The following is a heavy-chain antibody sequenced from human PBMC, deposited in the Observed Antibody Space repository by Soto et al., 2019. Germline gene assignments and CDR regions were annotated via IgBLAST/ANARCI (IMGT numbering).Heavy chain of an antibody. CDR2: ISGSGGST. V-gene: IGHV3-23*01. CDR3: AKTPNQYGYDSSGYPSHFDY. CDR1: GFTFSSYA. D-gene: IGHD3-22*01. J-gene: IGHJ4*02. Sequence: EVQLLESGGGLVQPGGSLRLSCAASGFTFSSYAMSWVRQAPGKGLEWVSAISGSGGSTYYADSVKGRFTISRYNSKNTLYLQMNSLRAEDTAVYYCAKTPNQYGYDSSGYPSHFDYWGQGSLVTVSS.